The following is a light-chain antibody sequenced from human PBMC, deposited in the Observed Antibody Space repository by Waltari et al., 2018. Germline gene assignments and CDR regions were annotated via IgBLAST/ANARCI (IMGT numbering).Light chain of an antibody. Sequence: QSALTHPASVSGSPGHSLTIPCPCTSIDLVGPPYFSWYQQHPGKAPKLMIYDVSKRFSGISNRFSGSKSANTASLTISGLQAEDEADYYCSAYTSSSSRVFGTGTRVTVL. CDR3: SAYTSSSSRV. V-gene: IGLV2-14*03. CDR2: DVS. J-gene: IGLJ1*01. CDR1: SIDLVGPPY.